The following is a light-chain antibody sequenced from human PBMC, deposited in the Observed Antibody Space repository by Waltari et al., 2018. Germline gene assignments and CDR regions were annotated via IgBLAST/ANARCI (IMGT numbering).Light chain of an antibody. V-gene: IGKV1-39*01. J-gene: IGKJ2*02. CDR3: QQSYSTPST. CDR1: QSLSSY. CDR2: AAS. Sequence: DIQMTQSPSSLSASVGDRVTITCRASQSLSSYLNWYQQKPGKAPKLLIYAASSLQSGVPSRFSGSGSGTDFTLTISSLQPEDFATYYCQQSYSTPSTFGQGTKLEIK.